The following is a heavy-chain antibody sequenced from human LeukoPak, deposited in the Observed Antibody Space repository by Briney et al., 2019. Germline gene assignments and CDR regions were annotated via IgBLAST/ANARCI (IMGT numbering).Heavy chain of an antibody. CDR1: GFTFSSYS. Sequence: GGSLRLSCAASGFTFSSYSMNWVRQAPGKGLEWVSSIFPSGGEIHYADSVRGRFTVSRDNSKSTLSLQMNSLRAEDTAVYYCARESSVVGRNIDYWGQGTLVTVSS. CDR3: ARESSVVGRNIDY. V-gene: IGHV3-21*01. J-gene: IGHJ4*02. CDR2: IFPSGGEI. D-gene: IGHD1-26*01.